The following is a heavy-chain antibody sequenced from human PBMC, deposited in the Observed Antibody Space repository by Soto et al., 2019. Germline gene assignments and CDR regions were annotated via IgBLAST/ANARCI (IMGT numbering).Heavy chain of an antibody. V-gene: IGHV1-69*02. Sequence: QVQLVQSGAEVKKPGSSVKVSCKASGGTFSSYTISWVRQAPGQGLEWMGRIIPILGIANYAQKFQGRVTITADNSTSTAYMELSSLRSEDTAVYYCARGGGPHDLGYCSGGSCYSGFAPWGQGTLVTVSS. D-gene: IGHD2-15*01. CDR3: ARGGGPHDLGYCSGGSCYSGFAP. CDR1: GGTFSSYT. CDR2: IIPILGIA. J-gene: IGHJ5*02.